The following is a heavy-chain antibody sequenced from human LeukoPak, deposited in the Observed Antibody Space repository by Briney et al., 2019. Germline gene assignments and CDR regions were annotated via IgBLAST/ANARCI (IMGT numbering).Heavy chain of an antibody. CDR3: ARESLGGGSSWYRAFDI. CDR1: GFTFSTYW. D-gene: IGHD6-13*01. J-gene: IGHJ3*02. Sequence: GGSLRLSCAASGFTFSTYWMHWVRQAPGKGLVWVSRTNSDGSSTTFADSVKGRFTISRDNAKNTLYLQMNSLRAEDTAVYYCARESLGGGSSWYRAFDIWGQGTMVTVSS. V-gene: IGHV3-74*01. CDR2: TNSDGSST.